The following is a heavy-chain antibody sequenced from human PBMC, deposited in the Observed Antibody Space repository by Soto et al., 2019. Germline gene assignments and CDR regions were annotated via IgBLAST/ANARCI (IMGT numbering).Heavy chain of an antibody. D-gene: IGHD3-10*01. CDR1: GFTFSTFW. Sequence: GGSLRLSCAASGFTFSTFWMNWVRQAPGKGLEWVANIKEDGSDKYYGDSVKGRFTISRDNTKNSLYLQMNSPTADDTAVYYCARDQSYLSFWGLGTLVTVSS. CDR3: ARDQSYLSF. J-gene: IGHJ4*02. V-gene: IGHV3-7*01. CDR2: IKEDGSDK.